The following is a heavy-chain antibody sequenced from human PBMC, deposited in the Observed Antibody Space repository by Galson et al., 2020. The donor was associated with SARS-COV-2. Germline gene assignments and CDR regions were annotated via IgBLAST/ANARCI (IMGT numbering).Heavy chain of an antibody. CDR2: ISSSSDYT. J-gene: IGHJ3*02. V-gene: IGHV3-11*06. D-gene: IGHD6-13*01. Sequence: GESLKISCASSGFTFRDYYMSWIRQAPGKGLEWVSHISSSSDYTNYPDSVKGRFTISRDNAKNSLYLQMNNLRVEDTAVYYCATSWYGAFHIWGPGTMVTVSS. CDR1: GFTFRDYY. CDR3: ATSWYGAFHI.